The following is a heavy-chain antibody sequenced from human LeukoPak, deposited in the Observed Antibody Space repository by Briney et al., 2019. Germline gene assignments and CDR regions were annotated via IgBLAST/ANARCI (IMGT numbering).Heavy chain of an antibody. CDR1: GYSITSGYY. J-gene: IGHJ6*03. CDR2: IYHSGST. V-gene: IGHV4-38-2*02. CDR3: ARDRPGWGLHPGHYMDV. D-gene: IGHD1-26*01. Sequence: PSETLSLTCTVSGYSITSGYYWGWIRQPPGKGLEWIGSIYHSGSTYYNASLKSRVTISVDTSKNQFSLKLSSVTAADTAVYYCARDRPGWGLHPGHYMDVWGKGTTVTISS.